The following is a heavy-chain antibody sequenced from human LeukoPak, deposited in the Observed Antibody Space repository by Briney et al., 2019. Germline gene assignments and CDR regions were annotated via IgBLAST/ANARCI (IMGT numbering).Heavy chain of an antibody. J-gene: IGHJ4*02. Sequence: GGSLEISLKGSGCIFTTYWIVRVRQVPGKGLGWMGSIYPGDSDTRYSPSFQDQVTISADKSISTAYLQWSSLKASDTAMYYCARRDSSSWYYLHFDYWGQGTLVTVSS. CDR2: IYPGDSDT. V-gene: IGHV5-51*01. D-gene: IGHD6-13*01. CDR1: GCIFTTYW. CDR3: ARRDSSSWYYLHFDY.